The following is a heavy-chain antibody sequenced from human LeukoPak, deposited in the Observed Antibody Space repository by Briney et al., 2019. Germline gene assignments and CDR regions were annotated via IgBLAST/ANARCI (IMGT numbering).Heavy chain of an antibody. CDR1: GGTFSSYA. V-gene: IGHV1-69*13. CDR2: IIPIFGTA. J-gene: IGHJ6*02. D-gene: IGHD3-22*01. Sequence: SVKVSCRASGGTFSSYAISWVRQAPGQGLEWMGGIIPIFGTANYAQKFQGRVTITADESTSTAYMELSSLRSEDTAVYYCARDYYDSSGYRRYYYYGMDVWGQGTTVTVSS. CDR3: ARDYYDSSGYRRYYYYGMDV.